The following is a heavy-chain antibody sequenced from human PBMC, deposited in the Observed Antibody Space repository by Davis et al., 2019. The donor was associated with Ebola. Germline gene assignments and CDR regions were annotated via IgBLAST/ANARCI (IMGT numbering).Heavy chain of an antibody. Sequence: GGSLRLSCVASGFTFSRYSMNWVRQAPGKGLEWVSYISSSSSTLYYADPVRGRFIIFSDSAKSSVSLQLNSLRDADTAVYYCARGGDSSVWYARFDYWGQGILVTVSS. CDR1: GFTFSRYS. V-gene: IGHV3-48*02. J-gene: IGHJ4*02. CDR3: ARGGDSSVWYARFDY. CDR2: ISSSSSTL. D-gene: IGHD6-13*01.